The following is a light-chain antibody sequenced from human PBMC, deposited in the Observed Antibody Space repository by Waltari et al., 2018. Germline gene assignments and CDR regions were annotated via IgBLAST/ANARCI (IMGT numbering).Light chain of an antibody. CDR2: AAS. V-gene: IGKV3-20*01. J-gene: IGKJ1*01. CDR3: QHYVNLPVT. Sequence: DIVLTQSPCPLSLSPGARATLSCRASQSVSTALAWYQQKPGQAPRLLIYAASTRATGVPDRFSGSGSGTDFSLTISRLDPEDFAVYYCQHYVNLPVTFGQGTKVEI. CDR1: QSVSTA.